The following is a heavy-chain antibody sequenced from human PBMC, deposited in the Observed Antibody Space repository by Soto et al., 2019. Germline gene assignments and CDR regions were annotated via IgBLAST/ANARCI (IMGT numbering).Heavy chain of an antibody. V-gene: IGHV1-18*01. CDR3: ARDQGITTFGVYSMYYYGMDV. Sequence: QVQLVQSGAEVKKPGASVKVSCKASGYTFTSSGISWVRQAPGQGLEWMGWISTDNGNTNYAQHLQGRVSKTTETSTSTAYMDLRSLRSDDTAVYYCARDQGITTFGVYSMYYYGMDVWGQGTTVTVSS. CDR1: GYTFTSSG. CDR2: ISTDNGNT. J-gene: IGHJ6*02. D-gene: IGHD3-3*01.